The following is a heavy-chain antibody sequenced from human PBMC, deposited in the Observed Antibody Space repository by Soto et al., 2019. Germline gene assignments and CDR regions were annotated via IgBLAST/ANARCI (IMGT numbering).Heavy chain of an antibody. Sequence: GESLKISCKGSGYSFTSYWIGWVGQMPGKGLEWMGIIYPGDSDTRYSPSFQGQVTISADKSISTAYLQWSSLKASDTAMYYCARLVTYCSGGSCYRDYDAFDIWGQGTMVTVSS. D-gene: IGHD2-15*01. CDR2: IYPGDSDT. J-gene: IGHJ3*02. CDR1: GYSFTSYW. V-gene: IGHV5-51*01. CDR3: ARLVTYCSGGSCYRDYDAFDI.